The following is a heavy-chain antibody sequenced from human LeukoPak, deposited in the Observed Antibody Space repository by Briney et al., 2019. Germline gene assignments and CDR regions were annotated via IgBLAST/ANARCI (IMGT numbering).Heavy chain of an antibody. J-gene: IGHJ4*02. V-gene: IGHV3-53*01. CDR2: IYSGRST. CDR1: GFTVSTSY. D-gene: IGHD2-15*01. Sequence: GGSLRLSCTASGFTVSTSYMSWVRHAPGKGLQWVAIIYSGRSTYYPESVKGRFTISRDDSKNTVLLQMDSLRAEDTAIYYCARDSAFSSYSYWGQGALVTVSS. CDR3: ARDSAFSSYSY.